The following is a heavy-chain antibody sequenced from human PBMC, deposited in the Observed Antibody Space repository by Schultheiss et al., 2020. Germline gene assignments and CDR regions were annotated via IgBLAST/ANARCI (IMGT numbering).Heavy chain of an antibody. J-gene: IGHJ3*02. CDR1: GGSISSGSYY. CDR3: AREPRTGTPGGYALDI. D-gene: IGHD1-7*01. V-gene: IGHV4-61*02. CDR2: IYTSGST. Sequence: LRLSCTVSGGSISSGSYYWSWIRQPAGKGLEWIGRIYTSGSTNYNPSLKSRVTISVDTSKNQFSLKLSSVTAADTAVYYCAREPRTGTPGGYALDIWGQGTMVTVSS.